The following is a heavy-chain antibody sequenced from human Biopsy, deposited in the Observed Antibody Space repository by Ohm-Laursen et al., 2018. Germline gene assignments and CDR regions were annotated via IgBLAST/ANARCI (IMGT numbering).Heavy chain of an antibody. J-gene: IGHJ5*02. CDR2: MIPSSGKT. D-gene: IGHD6-6*01. V-gene: IGHV1-8*01. Sequence: SSVKVSCKSSGYSFSTYDVSWVRQARGQGLEWMGWMIPSSGKTGYAQRFQGRVTLTMNTSISTAYMELSGLRSEDTAVYFCARGYSRRVSIFEASIYWFDTWGQGTLVTVSS. CDR1: GYSFSTYD. CDR3: ARGYSRRVSIFEASIYWFDT.